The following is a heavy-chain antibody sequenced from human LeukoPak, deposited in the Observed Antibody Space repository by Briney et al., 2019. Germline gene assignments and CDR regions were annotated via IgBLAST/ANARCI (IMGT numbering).Heavy chain of an antibody. CDR3: ARISAAGEYSRFQRFDP. CDR1: GFTFSNYW. V-gene: IGHV3-7*01. Sequence: PGGSLRLSCAASGFTFSNYWMAWARQAPGQGLEWVANIKQDGSEIDYVESVKGRFTISRENAKNSLYLQMNSLRGEDTAVYYCARISAAGEYSRFQRFDPWGQGTLVTVSS. CDR2: IKQDGSEI. J-gene: IGHJ5*02. D-gene: IGHD4-17*01.